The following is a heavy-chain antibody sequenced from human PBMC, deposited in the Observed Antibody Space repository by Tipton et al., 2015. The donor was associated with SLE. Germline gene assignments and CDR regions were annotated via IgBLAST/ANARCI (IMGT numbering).Heavy chain of an antibody. CDR2: IYTDDST. D-gene: IGHD1-26*01. CDR3: AREFRGVGGLDY. CDR1: GFTVSSNY. V-gene: IGHV3-66*01. Sequence: SLRLSCAASGFTVSSNYISWARQIAGKGLEWVSVIYTDDSTYYSDSVKGRFTISRENAKNSLYLQMNSLRAGDTAVYYCAREFRGVGGLDYWGQGTLVTVSS. J-gene: IGHJ4*02.